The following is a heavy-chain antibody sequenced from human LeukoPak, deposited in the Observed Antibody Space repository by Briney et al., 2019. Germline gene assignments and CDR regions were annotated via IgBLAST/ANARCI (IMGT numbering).Heavy chain of an antibody. CDR1: GYSFSDSF. D-gene: IGHD2-15*01. J-gene: IGHJ4*02. CDR2: INPTSGGT. CDR3: ARARILDY. Sequence: ASVKVSCKASGYSFSDSFFHWVRLAPGQGLEWMGWINPTSGGTNYARKFQDRVTMTRDTSISTVYMELSRLRSDDTAVYYCARARILDYWDQGTLVTVSS. V-gene: IGHV1-2*02.